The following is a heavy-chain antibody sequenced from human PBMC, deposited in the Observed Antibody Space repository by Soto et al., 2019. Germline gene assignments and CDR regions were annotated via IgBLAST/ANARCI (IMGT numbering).Heavy chain of an antibody. CDR2: IKEGGSEK. V-gene: IGHV3-7*03. CDR1: GFTFSNYW. Sequence: PGGSLRLSCAASGFTFSNYWMSWVRQAPGKGLEWVAEIKEGGSEKYYVDSVRGHVTISADKSISTAYLQWSSLKASDTAMYYCARHYSMIGWFDPWGQGTLVTVSS. CDR3: ARHYSMIGWFDP. J-gene: IGHJ5*02. D-gene: IGHD3-22*01.